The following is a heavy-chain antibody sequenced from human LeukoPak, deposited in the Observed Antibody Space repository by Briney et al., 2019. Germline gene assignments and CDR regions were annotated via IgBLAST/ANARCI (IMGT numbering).Heavy chain of an antibody. CDR3: ARPLDAVAGTASDY. CDR2: IYPGDSDT. CDR1: GYSFTNYW. J-gene: IGHJ4*02. Sequence: PGESLKISCKGSGYSFTNYWIGWVRQMPGKGLERMGVIYPGDSDTRYSPSFQGKVTITVDKSIGTAYLHWSSLKASDTAMYYCARPLDAVAGTASDYWGQGTLLTVSS. D-gene: IGHD6-19*01. V-gene: IGHV5-51*03.